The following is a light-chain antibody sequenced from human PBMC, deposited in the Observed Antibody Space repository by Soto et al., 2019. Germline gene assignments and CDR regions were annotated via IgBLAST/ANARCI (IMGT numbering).Light chain of an antibody. CDR1: QSLLNSNGYNY. J-gene: IGKJ1*01. CDR2: LGS. CDR3: MQARTAPPT. Sequence: DIVMTQSPLSLPVTPGEPASISCRSSQSLLNSNGYNYLDWYLQKPGQSPQLLIYLGSNRASGVPDRFSGSGSGTDFTLKISRGEAEDVGVYHCMQARTAPPTFGQGTKVEIK. V-gene: IGKV2-28*01.